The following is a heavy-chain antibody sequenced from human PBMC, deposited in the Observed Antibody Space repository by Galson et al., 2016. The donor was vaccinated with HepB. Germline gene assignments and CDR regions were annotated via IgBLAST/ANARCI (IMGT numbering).Heavy chain of an antibody. CDR3: ARGGYSDTWYDYYGMDV. V-gene: IGHV3-74*01. Sequence: SLRLSCAASGFIFSSYAMSWVRQTPGKGLVWVSRMNSDGIRTSHADSVAGRFTISRDNAKNTLYLQMNSLRVEDTAVYFCARGGYSDTWYDYYGMDVWGQGTTVTVSS. CDR2: MNSDGIRT. CDR1: GFIFSSYA. J-gene: IGHJ6*02. D-gene: IGHD1-26*01.